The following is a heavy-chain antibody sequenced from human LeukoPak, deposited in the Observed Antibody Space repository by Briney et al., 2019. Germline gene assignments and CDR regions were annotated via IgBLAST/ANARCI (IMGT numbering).Heavy chain of an antibody. D-gene: IGHD5/OR15-5a*01. J-gene: IGHJ5*02. Sequence: SETLSLTCTVSGGSISSGDYYWSWIRQPPGKGLEWIGYIYYSGSTYYNPSLKSRVTISVDTSKNQFSLKLISVTAADTAVYYCARAFGLRGWFDPWGQGTLVTVSS. V-gene: IGHV4-30-4*01. CDR1: GGSISSGDYY. CDR3: ARAFGLRGWFDP. CDR2: IYYSGST.